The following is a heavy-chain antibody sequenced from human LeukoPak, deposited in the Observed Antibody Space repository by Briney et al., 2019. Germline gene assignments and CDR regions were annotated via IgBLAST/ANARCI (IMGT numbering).Heavy chain of an antibody. D-gene: IGHD1-26*01. V-gene: IGHV1-2*02. CDR2: INPNSGGT. CDR1: GYTFTSYD. J-gene: IGHJ4*02. Sequence: ASVKVSCKASGYTFTSYDINWVRQAPGQGLEWMGWINPNSGGTNYAQKFQGRVTMTRDTSISTAYMELSRLRSDDTAVYYCASGSYTTYYFDYWGQGTLVTVSS. CDR3: ASGSYTTYYFDY.